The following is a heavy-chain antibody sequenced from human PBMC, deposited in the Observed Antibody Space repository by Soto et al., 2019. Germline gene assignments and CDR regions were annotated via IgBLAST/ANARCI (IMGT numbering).Heavy chain of an antibody. V-gene: IGHV3-9*01. J-gene: IGHJ4*02. CDR2: ISWNSGSI. D-gene: IGHD6-19*01. Sequence: GGSLRLSCAASGFTFDDYAMHWVRQAPGKGLEWVSGISWNSGSIGYADSVKGRFTISRDNAKNSLYLQMNSLRAEDTALYYCAKDPEAIAVAGLDYWGQGTLVTVSS. CDR1: GFTFDDYA. CDR3: AKDPEAIAVAGLDY.